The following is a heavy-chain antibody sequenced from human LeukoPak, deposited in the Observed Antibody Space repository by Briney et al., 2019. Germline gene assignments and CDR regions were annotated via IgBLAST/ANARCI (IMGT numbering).Heavy chain of an antibody. CDR2: IKSNPDGCTA. D-gene: IGHD3-3*01. CDR3: TTLSYDVHY. Sequence: GGSLRLSCGASGFIFRNAYMTWVRQAPGKGLEWVGRIKSNPDGCTADYGAAVKGRFTISRDDSRNILYLQLRNVRAEDTAVYYCTTLSYDVHYWGQGTLVTVSS. V-gene: IGHV3-15*01. J-gene: IGHJ4*02. CDR1: GFIFRNAY.